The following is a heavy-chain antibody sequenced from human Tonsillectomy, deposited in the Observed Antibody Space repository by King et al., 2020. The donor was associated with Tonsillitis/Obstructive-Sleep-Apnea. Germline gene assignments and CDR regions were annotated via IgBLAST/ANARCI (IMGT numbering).Heavy chain of an antibody. CDR3: ARVAEYYYDSSGYVEWNWFDP. V-gene: IGHV4-34*01. CDR1: GGSFSGYY. J-gene: IGHJ5*02. Sequence: VQLQQWGAGLLKPSETLSLTCAVYGGSFSGYYWSWIRQPPGKGLEWIGEINHSGSTNYNPSLKSRVTISVDTSKNQFSLKLSSVTAADTAVYYCARVAEYYYDSSGYVEWNWFDPWGQGTLVTVSS. D-gene: IGHD3-22*01. CDR2: INHSGST.